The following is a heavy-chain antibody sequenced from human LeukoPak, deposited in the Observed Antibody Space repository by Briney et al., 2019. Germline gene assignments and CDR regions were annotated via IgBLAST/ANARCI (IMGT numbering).Heavy chain of an antibody. J-gene: IGHJ6*03. CDR3: ARAPIFGVVVYYMDV. CDR1: GGSISSYY. CDR2: INHSGST. V-gene: IGHV4-34*01. Sequence: SETLSLTCTVSGGSISSYYWSWIRQPPGKGLEWIGEINHSGSTNYNPSLKSRVTISVDTSKNQFSLKLSSVTAADTAVYYCARAPIFGVVVYYMDVWGKGTTVTVSS. D-gene: IGHD3-3*01.